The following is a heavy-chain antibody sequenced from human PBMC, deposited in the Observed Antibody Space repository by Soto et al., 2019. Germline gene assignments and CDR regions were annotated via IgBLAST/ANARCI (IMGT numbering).Heavy chain of an antibody. CDR3: ATGEHQILLDQ. D-gene: IGHD3-10*01. Sequence: PGESLKISCKGSGFTFTNSWIGWVRQLPGKGLEWMGTIYPGDSDTRYSASFQGQVTISADKSINTAYVQWSSLRASDTAIYFCATGEHQILLDQWGQGTLVTVSS. V-gene: IGHV5-51*01. J-gene: IGHJ4*02. CDR1: GFTFTNSW. CDR2: IYPGDSDT.